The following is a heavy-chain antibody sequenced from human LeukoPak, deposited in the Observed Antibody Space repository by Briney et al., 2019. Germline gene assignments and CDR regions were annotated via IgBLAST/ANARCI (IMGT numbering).Heavy chain of an antibody. V-gene: IGHV3-21*01. Sequence: PGGSLRLSCAASGFTFSSYSMNWIRQAPGKGLEWVSSISSSSSYIYYADSVKGRFTISRDNAKNSLYLQMNSLRAEDTAVYYCARERSEWLFTGGGYGMDVWGQGTTVTVSS. CDR1: GFTFSSYS. D-gene: IGHD3-3*01. CDR3: ARERSEWLFTGGGYGMDV. CDR2: ISSSSSYI. J-gene: IGHJ6*02.